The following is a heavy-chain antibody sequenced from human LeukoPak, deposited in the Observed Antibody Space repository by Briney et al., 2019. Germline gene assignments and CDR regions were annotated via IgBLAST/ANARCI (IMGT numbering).Heavy chain of an antibody. V-gene: IGHV3-23*01. CDR1: GFTFSSYE. D-gene: IGHD3-22*01. Sequence: GGSLRLSCAASGFTFSSYEMNWVRQAPGKGLEWVSAISGSGGSTYYADSVKGRFTISRDNSKNTLYLQMNSLRAEDTAVYYCATTGPLADSSCYRSDYWGQGTLVTVSS. J-gene: IGHJ4*02. CDR3: ATTGPLADSSCYRSDY. CDR2: ISGSGGST.